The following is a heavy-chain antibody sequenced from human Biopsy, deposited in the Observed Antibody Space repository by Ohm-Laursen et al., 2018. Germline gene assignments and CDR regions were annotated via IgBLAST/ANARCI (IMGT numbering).Heavy chain of an antibody. Sequence: SLRLSCAASGFTFRDYPMKWVRQAPGKGLEWVSTISGSGGSTYYADSVKGRFTISRDASKNTLYLLMNSLRAEDTAMYYCAKGGYCTTTSCYMDVDYWGQGTLVTVSS. CDR3: AKGGYCTTTSCYMDVDY. D-gene: IGHD2-2*02. J-gene: IGHJ4*02. CDR2: ISGSGGST. V-gene: IGHV3-23*01. CDR1: GFTFRDYP.